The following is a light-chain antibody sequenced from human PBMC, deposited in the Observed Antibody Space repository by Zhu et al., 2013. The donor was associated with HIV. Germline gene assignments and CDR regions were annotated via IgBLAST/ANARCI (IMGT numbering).Light chain of an antibody. CDR2: LAS. J-gene: IGKJ2*02. CDR3: LQSNVNPRT. CDR1: QGIANH. V-gene: IGKV1-17*01. Sequence: DIQMTQSPSSLSASVGDRVTITCRASQGIANHLGWYQQKPGKAPKRLIYLASTLQSGSHQDSAAVDLGQISLSQSSSLQPEDFATYYCLQSNVNPRTFGLGDQAWRSN.